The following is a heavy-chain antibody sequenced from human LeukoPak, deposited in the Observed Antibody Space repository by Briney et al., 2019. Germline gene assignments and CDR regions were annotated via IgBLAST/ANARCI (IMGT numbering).Heavy chain of an antibody. V-gene: IGHV3-23*01. CDR3: AKGGGYYYDSSGHAFDI. J-gene: IGHJ3*02. CDR2: ISGSGGST. CDR1: GFTFSSSA. D-gene: IGHD3-22*01. Sequence: GGSLRLSCAASGFTFSSSAMSWVRQAPGKGLEWVSAISGSGGSTYYADSVKGRFTISRDNSKNTLYLQMNSLRAEDTAVYYCAKGGGYYYDSSGHAFDIWGQGTMDTVSS.